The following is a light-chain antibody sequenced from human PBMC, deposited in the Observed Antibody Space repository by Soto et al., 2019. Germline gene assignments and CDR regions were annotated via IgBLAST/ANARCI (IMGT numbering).Light chain of an antibody. CDR3: SSYEGSNNV. CDR1: SSDVGGYNY. V-gene: IGLV2-8*01. CDR2: EVS. Sequence: QSALTQPPYASGSPGQSVTISCTGTSSDVGGYNYVSWYQQHPGKAPKLMIYEVSKQPSGVPDRFSGSKSGNTASLTVSGLQAEDEADYYCSSYEGSNNVFGTGTKLTVL. J-gene: IGLJ1*01.